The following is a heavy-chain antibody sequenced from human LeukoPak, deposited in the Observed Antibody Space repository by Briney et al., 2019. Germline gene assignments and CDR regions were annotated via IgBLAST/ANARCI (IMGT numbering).Heavy chain of an antibody. CDR2: IKYDGSRT. Sequence: GGSLRLSCVVSGMTFDRHGMHWVRQPPGKGLEWLAFIKYDGSRTDYEDSVQGRFTVSRDNSKNTLYLQMNSLRAEDTAVYYCARDWGYGDYETSTFDYWGQGTLVTVSS. CDR3: ARDWGYGDYETSTFDY. J-gene: IGHJ4*02. CDR1: GMTFDRHG. V-gene: IGHV3-30*02. D-gene: IGHD4-17*01.